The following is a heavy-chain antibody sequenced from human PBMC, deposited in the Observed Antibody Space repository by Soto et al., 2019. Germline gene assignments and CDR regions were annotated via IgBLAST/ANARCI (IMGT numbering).Heavy chain of an antibody. J-gene: IGHJ3*02. CDR2: ISGSGGST. V-gene: IGHV3-23*01. Sequence: EVQLLESGGGLVQPGGSLRLSCAASGFTFSSYAMSWVRQAPGKGLEWVSAISGSGGSTYYADSVKGRFTISRDNSKNTLYLQMNSLRDEDTAVYYCAKDHVGRLLLRVYAFDIWGKGTMVTVSS. CDR1: GFTFSSYA. D-gene: IGHD3-22*01. CDR3: AKDHVGRLLLRVYAFDI.